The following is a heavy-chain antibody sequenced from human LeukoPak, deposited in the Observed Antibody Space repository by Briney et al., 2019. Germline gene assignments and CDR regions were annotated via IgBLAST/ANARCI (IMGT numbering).Heavy chain of an antibody. J-gene: IGHJ4*02. V-gene: IGHV3-30*03. CDR2: ISNDGSRK. Sequence: PGGSLRLSCAASGLTFSSHWMYWVRQAPGKGLEWVAIISNDGSRKYYAHSVEGRFTISRDNSKNTLYLQMDSLRAEDTAVYYCARDRAWNYFDYWGQGTLVTVSA. CDR3: ARDRAWNYFDY. CDR1: GLTFSSHW. D-gene: IGHD3-3*01.